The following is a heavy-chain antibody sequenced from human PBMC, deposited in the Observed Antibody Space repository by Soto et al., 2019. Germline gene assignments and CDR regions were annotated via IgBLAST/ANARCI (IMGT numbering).Heavy chain of an antibody. CDR2: ISGSGGST. CDR3: AKDNSDQLGKDAFDI. Sequence: GGSLRLSCAASGFTFSSYAMSWVHQAPGKGLEWVSAISGSGGSTYYADSVKGRFTISRDNSKNTLYLQMNSLRAEDTAVYYCAKDNSDQLGKDAFDIWGQGTMVTVSS. D-gene: IGHD7-27*01. J-gene: IGHJ3*02. V-gene: IGHV3-23*01. CDR1: GFTFSSYA.